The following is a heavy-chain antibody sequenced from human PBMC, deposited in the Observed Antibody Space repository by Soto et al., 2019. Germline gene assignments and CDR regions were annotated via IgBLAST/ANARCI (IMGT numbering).Heavy chain of an antibody. J-gene: IGHJ5*02. CDR3: VPYSASHNWFGR. D-gene: IGHD6-13*01. Sequence: PSETLSLTCAVSGSSVSGDFYWAWIRQPPGKGLEWIGSVYPSRNTYYLPSLRGRISLSIDTSKNQISLTLTSVTAADPALFYCVPYSASHNWFGRWGQGTLVTLSS. V-gene: IGHV4-38-2*01. CDR1: GSSVSGDFY. CDR2: VYPSRNT.